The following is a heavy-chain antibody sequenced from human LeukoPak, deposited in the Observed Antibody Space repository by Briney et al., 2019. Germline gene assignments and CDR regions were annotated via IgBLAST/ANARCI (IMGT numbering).Heavy chain of an antibody. CDR1: GFTFSSYG. D-gene: IGHD3-22*01. CDR2: IWYDGSNK. CDR3: AKGGYYYDSSGLGY. V-gene: IGHV3-33*06. J-gene: IGHJ4*02. Sequence: GGSLRLSCAASGFTFSSYGMHWVRQAPGKGLEWVAVIWYDGSNKYYADSVKGRFTISRDNSKNTLYLQMNSLRAEDTAVYYCAKGGYYYDSSGLGYWGQGTLVTVSS.